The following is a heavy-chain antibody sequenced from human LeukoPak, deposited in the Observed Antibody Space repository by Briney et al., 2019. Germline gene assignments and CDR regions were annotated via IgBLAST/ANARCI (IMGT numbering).Heavy chain of an antibody. D-gene: IGHD5-12*01. CDR1: GFTFSSYS. CDR2: ISSSSSYI. CDR3: ARDNLKIGYDYVHDYYYGMDV. J-gene: IGHJ6*02. Sequence: GGSLRLSCAASGFTFSSYSMNWVRQAPGKGPEWVSSISSSSSYIYYADSVKGRFTISRDNAKNSLYLQMNSLRAEDTAVYYCARDNLKIGYDYVHDYYYGMDVWGQGTTVTVSS. V-gene: IGHV3-21*01.